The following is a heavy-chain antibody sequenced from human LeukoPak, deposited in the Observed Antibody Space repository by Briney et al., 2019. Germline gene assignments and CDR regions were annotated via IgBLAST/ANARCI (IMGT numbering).Heavy chain of an antibody. CDR3: ARRYCGGDCYPGGDYFDY. D-gene: IGHD2-21*02. V-gene: IGHV1-18*01. J-gene: IGHJ4*02. CDR2: ISAYNGNT. CDR1: GYTFTSYG. Sequence: GASVKVSCKASGYTFTSYGISWVRQAPGQGLEWMGWISAYNGNTNYAQKLQGRVTMTTDTSTSTAYMELWSLRSDDTAVYYCARRYCGGDCYPGGDYFDYWGQGTLVTVSS.